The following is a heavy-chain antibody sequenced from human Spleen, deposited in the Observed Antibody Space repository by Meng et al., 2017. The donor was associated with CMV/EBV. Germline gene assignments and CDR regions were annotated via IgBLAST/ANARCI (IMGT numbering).Heavy chain of an antibody. D-gene: IGHD2-2*01. CDR1: GFIFTTYS. J-gene: IGHJ4*02. CDR3: ARVYCTSTSCFKPPDF. Sequence: GGSLRLSCAASGFIFTTYSVNWVRQAPGKGLEWVSSISASSSYIYYADSVKGRFTISRDNAKNTLYLQMNSLRAEDTAVYSCARVYCTSTSCFKPPDFWGQGTLVTVSS. CDR2: ISASSSYI. V-gene: IGHV3-21*01.